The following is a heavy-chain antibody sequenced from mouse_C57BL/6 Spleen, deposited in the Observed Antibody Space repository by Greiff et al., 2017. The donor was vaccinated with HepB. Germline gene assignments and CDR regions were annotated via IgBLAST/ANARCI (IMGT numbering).Heavy chain of an antibody. V-gene: IGHV1-22*01. D-gene: IGHD1-1*01. CDR2: INPNNGGT. CDR1: GYTFTDYN. J-gene: IGHJ1*03. Sequence: EVQLQQSGPELVKPGASVKMSCKASGYTFTDYNMHWVKQSHGKSLEWIGYINPNNGGTSYNQKFKGKATLTVNKSSSTAYMELRSLTSEDSAVYYCAREGYYGSSYWYVDVWGTGTTVTVTS. CDR3: AREGYYGSSYWYVDV.